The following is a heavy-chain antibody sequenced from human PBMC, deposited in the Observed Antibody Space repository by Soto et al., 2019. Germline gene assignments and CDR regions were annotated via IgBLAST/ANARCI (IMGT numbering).Heavy chain of an antibody. CDR3: ARVHCGGDCRPGEWFYYYGMDV. J-gene: IGHJ6*02. Sequence: GASVEVSCKASGYSFVEYYIQWVRQAHGQGLELMVIINPKGGESKYAQKFQGRVTMTMDTSTSTVYMDLRSLTSEDTAVYYCARVHCGGDCRPGEWFYYYGMDVWGQGTMVNV. V-gene: IGHV1-46*01. CDR2: INPKGGES. D-gene: IGHD2-21*01. CDR1: GYSFVEYY.